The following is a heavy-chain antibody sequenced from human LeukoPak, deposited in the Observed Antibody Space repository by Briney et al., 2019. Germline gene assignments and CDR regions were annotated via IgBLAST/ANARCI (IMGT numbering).Heavy chain of an antibody. D-gene: IGHD3-22*01. CDR2: ISPGGGTT. CDR1: GFSFASEA. J-gene: IGHJ4*02. V-gene: IGHV3-23*01. Sequence: GGSLRLSCVVSGFSFASEAMSWVRQSPGRGLEWVSSISPGGGTTYYADSVKGRFTISRDNSKNTLCLQMNSLRAEDTAVYYCAKTIKSHDSSGYPWVAGMVDYWGQGTLVTVSS. CDR3: AKTIKSHDSSGYPWVAGMVDY.